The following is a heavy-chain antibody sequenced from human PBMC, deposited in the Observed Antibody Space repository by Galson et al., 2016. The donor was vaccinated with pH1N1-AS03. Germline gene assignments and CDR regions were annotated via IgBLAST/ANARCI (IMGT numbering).Heavy chain of an antibody. CDR3: ARAHYNADYVPDF. Sequence: SVKVSCKASGYSFPTYSFNWVRQAPGQGLEWLGWISAYSGDTHYARKFQGRVTLTTDTSTSTAYMELRSLTSDDTAVYYCARAHYNADYVPDFWGQGKLVTVAS. D-gene: IGHD4-17*01. J-gene: IGHJ4*02. CDR1: GYSFPTYS. CDR2: ISAYSGDT. V-gene: IGHV1-18*04.